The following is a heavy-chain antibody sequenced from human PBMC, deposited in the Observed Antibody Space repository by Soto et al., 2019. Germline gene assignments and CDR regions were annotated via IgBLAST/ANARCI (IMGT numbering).Heavy chain of an antibody. CDR1: GYTFTSYV. Sequence: ASVKVSCKASGYTFTSYVISWVLQAPGQGLEWMGWISAYNGNTNYAQKLQGRVTMTTDTSTSTAYMKLRSLRSDDTAVYYCSREKRAVSTVNTDYLGQGTLATVPQ. CDR3: SREKRAVSTVNTDY. CDR2: ISAYNGNT. D-gene: IGHD4-17*01. J-gene: IGHJ4*02. V-gene: IGHV1-18*01.